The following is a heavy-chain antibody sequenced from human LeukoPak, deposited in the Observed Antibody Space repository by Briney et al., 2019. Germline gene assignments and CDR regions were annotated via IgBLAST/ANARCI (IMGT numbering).Heavy chain of an antibody. D-gene: IGHD6-19*01. Sequence: GGSLRLSCATPGFTLSSYSMNWVRQAPGKGLEWVSYISSGSTTIYYADSVKGRFTISRDNAKNSLYLQMNSLRAEDTAVYYCARDVEQWLVRVYYFDYWGQGTLVTVSS. CDR2: ISSGSTTI. CDR3: ARDVEQWLVRVYYFDY. V-gene: IGHV3-48*01. J-gene: IGHJ4*02. CDR1: GFTLSSYS.